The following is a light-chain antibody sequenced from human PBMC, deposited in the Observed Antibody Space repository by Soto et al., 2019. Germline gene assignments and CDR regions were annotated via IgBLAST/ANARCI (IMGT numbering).Light chain of an antibody. CDR2: ENN. J-gene: IGLJ3*02. Sequence: NFMLTQPHSVSESPGKTVTISCTRSSGSVASNHVQWYQQRPGSAPTTLIYENNQRPSGVPDRFSGSVDSSSNSASLTISGLKTEDEADYYCQSYDSNNVVLGGGTKVTVL. CDR1: SGSVASNH. CDR3: QSYDSNNVV. V-gene: IGLV6-57*04.